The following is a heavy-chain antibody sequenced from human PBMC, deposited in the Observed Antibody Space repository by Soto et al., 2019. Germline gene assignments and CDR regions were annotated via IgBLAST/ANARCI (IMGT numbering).Heavy chain of an antibody. CDR2: IYPADSDT. V-gene: IGHV5-51*01. Sequence: PGESLKISCRGSGYSFNTYWIAWVRQMPGKGLEWMGIIYPADSDTRYSPSFQGQVTISADKSISTAYLQRSSLKASDTAMYYCVRMGEVWYQYGMDVWGQGTTVTGSS. D-gene: IGHD3-16*01. CDR3: VRMGEVWYQYGMDV. CDR1: GYSFNTYW. J-gene: IGHJ6*02.